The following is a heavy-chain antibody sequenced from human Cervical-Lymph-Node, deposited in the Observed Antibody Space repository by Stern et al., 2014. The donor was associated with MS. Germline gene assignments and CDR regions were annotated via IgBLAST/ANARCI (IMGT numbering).Heavy chain of an antibody. D-gene: IGHD3-10*01. J-gene: IGHJ2*01. CDR1: GYTFTDYD. Sequence: VQLVVSGAEVKKPGASVKVSCKASGYTFTDYDINWVRQAPGQGLEWMGWMNPNSGHAGSAQKFQGRVTMTRNTSISTAYMELSSLNSEDTAVYYCARGPAIQWFRGFDLWGRGTLVTASS. CDR3: ARGPAIQWFRGFDL. V-gene: IGHV1-8*02. CDR2: MNPNSGHA.